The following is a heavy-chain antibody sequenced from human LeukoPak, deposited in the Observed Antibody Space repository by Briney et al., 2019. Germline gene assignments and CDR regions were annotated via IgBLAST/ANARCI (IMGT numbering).Heavy chain of an antibody. V-gene: IGHV1-18*01. CDR3: AREDCSGGSCYSLSLTPVFHVFDI. Sequence: GASVKVSCKASGYTFTNYGISWVRQAPGQGLEWMRWISAYNGNTNYAQKLQGRVTMTTDTSTSTAYMNLRSLRSDDTAVYYCAREDCSGGSCYSLSLTPVFHVFDIWGQGTMVTVSS. CDR2: ISAYNGNT. CDR1: GYTFTNYG. J-gene: IGHJ3*02. D-gene: IGHD2-15*01.